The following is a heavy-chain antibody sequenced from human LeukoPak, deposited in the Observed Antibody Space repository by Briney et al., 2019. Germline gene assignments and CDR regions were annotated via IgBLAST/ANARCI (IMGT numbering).Heavy chain of an antibody. Sequence: GGSLRLSCAASGFTLSSYAMSWVRQAPGKGLEWVSAISGSGGSTYYADSVKGRFTISRDNSKNTLYLQMNSLRAEDTAVYYCAKSSTMVPYYYYYMDVWGKGTTVTVSS. J-gene: IGHJ6*03. CDR2: ISGSGGST. CDR1: GFTLSSYA. D-gene: IGHD3-10*01. V-gene: IGHV3-23*01. CDR3: AKSSTMVPYYYYYMDV.